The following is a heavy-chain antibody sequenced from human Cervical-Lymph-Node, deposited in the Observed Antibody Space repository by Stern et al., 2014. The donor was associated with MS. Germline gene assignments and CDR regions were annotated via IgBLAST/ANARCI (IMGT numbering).Heavy chain of an antibody. CDR3: ARQHSSGWYDY. V-gene: IGHV4-39*01. Sequence: VQLVESGPGLVKPSETLSLTCTVSGDSINTRSDYWGWLRQAPGEGLEWMGTTIDTGPTYYTASLRIRVSISIDIPKRQFSLRLNSVTAADTALYYCARQHSSGWYDYWGQGTLVTVSS. CDR2: TIDTGPT. CDR1: GDSINTRSDY. D-gene: IGHD6-19*01. J-gene: IGHJ4*02.